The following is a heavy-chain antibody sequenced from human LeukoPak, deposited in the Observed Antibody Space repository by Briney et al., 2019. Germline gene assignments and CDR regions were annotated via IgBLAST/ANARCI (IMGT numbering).Heavy chain of an antibody. D-gene: IGHD5-12*01. CDR3: ARGRGYSGYDPFDY. Sequence: GGSLRLSCAASGFTFSSCAMHWVRQAPGKGLEWVAVISYDGSNKYYADSVKGRFTISRDNSKNTLYLQMNSLRAEDTAVYYCARGRGYSGYDPFDYWGQGTLVTVSS. J-gene: IGHJ4*02. CDR1: GFTFSSCA. CDR2: ISYDGSNK. V-gene: IGHV3-30-3*01.